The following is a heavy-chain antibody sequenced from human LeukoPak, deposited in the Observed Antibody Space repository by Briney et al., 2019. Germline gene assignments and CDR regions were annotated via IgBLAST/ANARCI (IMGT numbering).Heavy chain of an antibody. CDR3: VKDQWYSNGWYIFDY. V-gene: IGHV3-64D*08. D-gene: IGHD6-19*01. Sequence: GGSPRLSCSASGFTFSSYAMHWVRQAPGKGLEYVSTISSDGGSTYYADSVKGRFIISRDNSKKTLYLQMSSLRAEDTAAYYCVKDQWYSNGWYIFDYWGQGTLVTVSS. CDR2: ISSDGGST. J-gene: IGHJ4*01. CDR1: GFTFSSYA.